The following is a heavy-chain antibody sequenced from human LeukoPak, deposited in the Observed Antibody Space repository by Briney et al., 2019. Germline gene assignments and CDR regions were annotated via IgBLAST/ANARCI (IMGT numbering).Heavy chain of an antibody. V-gene: IGHV3-23*01. D-gene: IGHD3-22*01. CDR2: ISASGGRT. CDR3: VRLRRNSDSSGYYYYYDS. J-gene: IGHJ4*02. CDR1: GFTFNNYA. Sequence: GGSLRLSCEGSGFTFNNYAMNWVRQAPGKGPEWVSGISASGGRTHYADSVKGRFTISRDDAQNSLYLQMNSLSAEDTALYYCVRLRRNSDSSGYYYYYDSWGRGTQVTVSS.